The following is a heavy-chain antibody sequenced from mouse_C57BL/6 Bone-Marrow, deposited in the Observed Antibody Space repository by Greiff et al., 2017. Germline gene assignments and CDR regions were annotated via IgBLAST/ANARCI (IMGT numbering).Heavy chain of an antibody. V-gene: IGHV1-59*01. D-gene: IGHD1-3*01. CDR2: IDPSDSYT. J-gene: IGHJ3*01. Sequence: QVQLQQPGAELVRPGTSVKLSCKASGYTFTRYWMHWVKQRPGQGLEWIGVIDPSDSYTNYNQKFKGKATLTVDTSSSTAYMQLSSLTSEDSAVYYCGGGIYNYEFAYWGQGTLVTVSA. CDR1: GYTFTRYW. CDR3: GGGIYNYEFAY.